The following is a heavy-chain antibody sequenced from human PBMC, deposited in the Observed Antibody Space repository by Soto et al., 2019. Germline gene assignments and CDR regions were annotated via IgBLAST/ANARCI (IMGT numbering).Heavy chain of an antibody. J-gene: IGHJ6*02. CDR1: GFTFSSYA. Sequence: EVQLLESGGGLVQPGGSLRLSCAASGFTFSSYAMSWVRQAPGKGLEWVSAISGSGGSTYYADSVKGRFTISRDNSKNTLYLQMNSLRAEDTAVYYCAKDTDRVDFCNTYYYYYGMDVWGQGTTVTVSS. CDR3: AKDTDRVDFCNTYYYYYGMDV. CDR2: ISGSGGST. V-gene: IGHV3-23*01. D-gene: IGHD3-3*01.